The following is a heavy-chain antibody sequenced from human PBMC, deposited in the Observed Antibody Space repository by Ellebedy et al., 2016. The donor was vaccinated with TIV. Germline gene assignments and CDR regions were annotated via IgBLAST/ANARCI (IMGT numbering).Heavy chain of an antibody. V-gene: IGHV1-2*02. J-gene: IGHJ5*02. CDR2: INPNTGGT. CDR1: GYTFTGYY. CDR3: ARDPSWGQEYCSSTSCPLGGNWFNP. Sequence: ASVKVSXXASGYTFTGYYMHWVRQAPGHGLEWMGWINPNTGGTNYAQNFQGRVTMTRDTSITTAYMELSSLRSDDTAVYYCARDPSWGQEYCSSTSCPLGGNWFNPWGQGTLVTVSS. D-gene: IGHD2-2*01.